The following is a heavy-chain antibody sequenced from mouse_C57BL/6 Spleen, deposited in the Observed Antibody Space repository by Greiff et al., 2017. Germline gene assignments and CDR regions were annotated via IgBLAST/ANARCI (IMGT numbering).Heavy chain of an antibody. J-gene: IGHJ2*01. V-gene: IGHV5-12*01. Sequence: EVKVVESGGGLVQPGGSLKLSCASSGFTFSDYYMYLVRQTPEKRLEWVAYISNGGGSTYYPDTVKGRFTISRDNAKNTLYLQMSRLKSEDTAMYYCARVYGYFDYWGQGTTLPVSS. CDR1: GFTFSDYY. CDR3: ARVYGYFDY. D-gene: IGHD1-1*02. CDR2: ISNGGGST.